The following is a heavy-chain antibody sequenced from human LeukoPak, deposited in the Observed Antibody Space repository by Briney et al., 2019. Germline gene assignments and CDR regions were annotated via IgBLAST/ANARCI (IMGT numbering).Heavy chain of an antibody. V-gene: IGHV4-34*08. CDR3: ATFRWGVGFEY. CDR1: GFTFSSYD. J-gene: IGHJ4*02. CDR2: IHHSGST. Sequence: GSLRLSCAASGFTFSSYDMNWVRQTPGKGLEWIGEIHHSGSTNYNPSLKSRVTISVDTSKNQFSLKLNSLTAADTAVYYCATFRWGVGFEYWGQGTLATVSS. D-gene: IGHD3-16*01.